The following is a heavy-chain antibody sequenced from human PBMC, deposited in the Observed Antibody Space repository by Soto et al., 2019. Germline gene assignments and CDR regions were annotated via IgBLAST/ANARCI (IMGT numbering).Heavy chain of an antibody. D-gene: IGHD2-15*01. J-gene: IGHJ6*02. V-gene: IGHV3-23*01. CDR1: GFTFSSYA. CDR3: ATTEGEDIVVVVAATPYYYYGMDV. Sequence: GGSLRLSCAASGFTFSSYAMSWVRQAPGKGLQWVSGISGSGGSTYYADSVKGRFTISRDNSKNTLYLQMNSLRAEDTAVYYCATTEGEDIVVVVAATPYYYYGMDVWGQGTTVTVSS. CDR2: ISGSGGST.